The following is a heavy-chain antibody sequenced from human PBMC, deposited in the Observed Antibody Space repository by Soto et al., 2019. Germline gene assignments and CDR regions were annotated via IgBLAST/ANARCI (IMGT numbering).Heavy chain of an antibody. CDR1: GGSFSGYY. D-gene: IGHD4-17*01. V-gene: IGHV4-34*01. J-gene: IGHJ5*02. Sequence: QVQLQQWGAGLLKPSETLSLTFAVYGGSFSGYYWSWIRQPPGKGLEWIGEINHSGSTNYNPSLKCRVTISVDTSKNQFALKLSSLTAAETAVYYCARGLRRHWFDPRGQGTVVTVSS. CDR2: INHSGST. CDR3: ARGLRRHWFDP.